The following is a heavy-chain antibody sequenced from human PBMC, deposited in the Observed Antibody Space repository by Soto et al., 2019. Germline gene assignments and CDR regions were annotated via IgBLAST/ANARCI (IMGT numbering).Heavy chain of an antibody. D-gene: IGHD3-16*01. CDR2: IHGGGNSA. J-gene: IGHJ4*02. CDR1: GFTFSGYA. V-gene: IGHV3-23*01. Sequence: EVQLLESGGDLVQPGRSLRLSCAASGFTFSGYAMSWVRQAPGKGLEWVSVIHGGGNSAYYADSVKGRFTISRDNSKNPLELEMGRLRGGSTAVFFCAENRGWGATSWPLGFWGQGTLVTVSS. CDR3: AENRGWGATSWPLGF.